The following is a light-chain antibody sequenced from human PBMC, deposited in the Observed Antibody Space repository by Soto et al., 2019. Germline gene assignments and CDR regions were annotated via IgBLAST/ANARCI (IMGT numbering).Light chain of an antibody. J-gene: IGKJ4*01. CDR1: QSISSY. CDR2: AAS. Sequence: DIQMTQSPSSLSASVGDRVTITCRASQSISSYLNWYQQKPGKAPKLLIYAASSLQSGVPSRYSGSGSGTDFPLPISSLHPEDFATYYCQQSYSTPLTVGGGTKVEIK. CDR3: QQSYSTPLT. V-gene: IGKV1-39*01.